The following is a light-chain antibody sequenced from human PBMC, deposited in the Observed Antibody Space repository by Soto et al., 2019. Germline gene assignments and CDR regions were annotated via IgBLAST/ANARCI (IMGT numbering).Light chain of an antibody. V-gene: IGKV1-5*03. CDR3: QQYDRFPYT. Sequence: DIQMTQSPSTLSASVGDTVTITCRASQSLSYWLAWYQQKPGQAPTLLIHKASTLESGVPSRFIGSGSGTEFTLTISSLQPDDFATFYCQQYDRFPYTFGQGTKLEIK. CDR1: QSLSYW. CDR2: KAS. J-gene: IGKJ2*01.